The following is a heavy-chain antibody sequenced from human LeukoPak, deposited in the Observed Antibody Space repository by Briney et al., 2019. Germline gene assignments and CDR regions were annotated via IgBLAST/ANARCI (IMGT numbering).Heavy chain of an antibody. V-gene: IGHV3-30*03. CDR2: ISYDGSNK. J-gene: IGHJ4*02. CDR3: GREIEAPGKTLDY. CDR1: GFTFSSYG. Sequence: GGSLRLSCAASGFTFSSYGMHWVRQAPGKGLEWVAVISYDGSNKYYADSVKGRFTISRDNSKNTLYLQINSLRPEDTAVYYCGREIEAPGKTLDYWGQGTLVTVSS.